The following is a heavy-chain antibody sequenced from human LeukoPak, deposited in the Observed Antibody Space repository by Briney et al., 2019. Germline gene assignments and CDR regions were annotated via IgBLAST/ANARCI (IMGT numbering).Heavy chain of an antibody. J-gene: IGHJ4*02. CDR1: GFTFSSYA. Sequence: PGGSLRLSCAASGFTFSSYAMSWVRQAPGKGLEWVSAISGSGGSTYYADSVKGRFTISRDNSKNTLYLQMNSLRAEDTAVYYCAKDGGYGDYADRVDYWGQGTLVTVSS. CDR2: ISGSGGST. V-gene: IGHV3-23*01. D-gene: IGHD4-17*01. CDR3: AKDGGYGDYADRVDY.